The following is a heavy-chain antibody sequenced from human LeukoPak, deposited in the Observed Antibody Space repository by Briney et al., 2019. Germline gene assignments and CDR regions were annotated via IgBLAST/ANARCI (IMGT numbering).Heavy chain of an antibody. CDR3: ARGFYSPAY. CDR2: IYYSGRT. D-gene: IGHD4-11*01. Sequence: KPSETLSLTCTVSGGSVSSGSYQWSWIRQPPGKGLGWVGYIYYSGRTFYNPSLKSRVTMSVDTSKNQFSLKLSSVTAADTAIYYCARGFYSPAYWGQGTLVTVSS. V-gene: IGHV4-61*01. J-gene: IGHJ4*02. CDR1: GGSVSSGSYQ.